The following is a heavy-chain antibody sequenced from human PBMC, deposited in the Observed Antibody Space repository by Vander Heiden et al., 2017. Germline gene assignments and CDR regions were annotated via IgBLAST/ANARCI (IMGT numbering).Heavy chain of an antibody. CDR1: GGSISSISYY. D-gene: IGHD3-10*01. V-gene: IGHV4-39*01. Sequence: QLQLQDSGPALVKPSETPSLTCTVSGGSISSISYYWGWIRQPPGKGLEWIGSIYYSGSTYYNPSLKSRVTISVDTSKNQFSLKLSSVTAADTAVYYCARQRLRITMVRGKKYFDYWGQGTLVTVSS. CDR3: ARQRLRITMVRGKKYFDY. CDR2: IYYSGST. J-gene: IGHJ4*02.